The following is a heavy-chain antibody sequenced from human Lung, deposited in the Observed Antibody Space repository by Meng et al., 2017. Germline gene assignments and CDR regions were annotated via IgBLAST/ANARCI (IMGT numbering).Heavy chain of an antibody. CDR3: ARGPTTMAHDFDY. D-gene: IGHD4-23*01. J-gene: IGHJ4*02. CDR2: INHSRST. Sequence: QVQRQSWCAGLVKPSDTLYLTCAGSGGSFRGYNWSWILQQPGKRLEWIGEINHSRSTNYNQSLDSRATISVDTSQNNLSLKMISVTAADSAVYYCARGPTTMAHDFDYWGQGTLVTVSS. CDR1: GGSFRGYN. V-gene: IGHV4-34*01.